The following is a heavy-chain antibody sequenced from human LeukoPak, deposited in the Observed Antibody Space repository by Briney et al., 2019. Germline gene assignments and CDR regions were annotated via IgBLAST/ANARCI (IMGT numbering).Heavy chain of an antibody. D-gene: IGHD3/OR15-3a*01. CDR1: QFTCTSYA. CDR2: IGDSGVPT. J-gene: IGHJ4*02. V-gene: IGHV3-23*01. CDR3: AKVATWTYFYS. Sequence: GGSLRLSCAASQFTCTSYAMIWLRQAPGRGLEWVSSIGDSGVPTYYADSVKGRFTISRDNSQNTLYLQMNSLGADDTAVYYCAKVATWTYFYSWGQGTLVTVSS.